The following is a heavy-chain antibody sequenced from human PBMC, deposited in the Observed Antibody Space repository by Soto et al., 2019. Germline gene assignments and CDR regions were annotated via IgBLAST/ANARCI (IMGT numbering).Heavy chain of an antibody. D-gene: IGHD3-22*01. Sequence: QVQLVQSGAEVKKPGASVKVSCKASGYTFTSYDINWVRQATGQGLEWIGWMNPNSGNTGYAQKFQGRVTMTRNTSISTAYMERGSLRSEDTVVYYCARVRIFYGGSGYYSPWGQGTLVTVSS. J-gene: IGHJ5*02. CDR1: GYTFTSYD. V-gene: IGHV1-8*01. CDR3: ARVRIFYGGSGYYSP. CDR2: MNPNSGNT.